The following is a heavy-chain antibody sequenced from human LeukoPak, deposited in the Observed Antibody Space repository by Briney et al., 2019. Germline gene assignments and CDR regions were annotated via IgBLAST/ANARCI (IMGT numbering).Heavy chain of an antibody. CDR2: IYPGDSDT. Sequence: GESLKISCKGSGYSFTSYWIGWVRQMPGKGLEWMGIIYPGDSDTRYSPSFQGQVTISADKSISTAYLQWSSLRASDTAMFYCARLSYYGSGSYYQGAFDIWGQGTMVTVSS. CDR1: GYSFTSYW. J-gene: IGHJ3*02. CDR3: ARLSYYGSGSYYQGAFDI. V-gene: IGHV5-51*01. D-gene: IGHD3-10*01.